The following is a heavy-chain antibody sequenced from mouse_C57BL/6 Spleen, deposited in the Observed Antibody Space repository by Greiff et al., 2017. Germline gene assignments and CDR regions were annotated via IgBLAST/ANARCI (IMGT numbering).Heavy chain of an antibody. CDR1: GFNIKDYY. J-gene: IGHJ3*01. CDR2: IDPEDGET. Sequence: EVNVVESGAELVKPGASVKLSCTASGFNIKDYYMHWVKQRTEQGLEWIGRIDPEDGETKYAPKFQGKATITADTSSNTAYLQLSSLTSEDTAVYYCAAITTAVGGFAYWGQGTLVTVSA. CDR3: AAITTAVGGFAY. D-gene: IGHD1-1*01. V-gene: IGHV14-2*01.